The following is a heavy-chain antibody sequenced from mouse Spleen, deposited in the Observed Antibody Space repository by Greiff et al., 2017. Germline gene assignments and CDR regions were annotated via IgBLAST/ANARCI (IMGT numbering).Heavy chain of an antibody. CDR1: GFTFSSYA. V-gene: IGHV5-9-1*02. CDR3: TRERTLTTVVATRSYFDY. D-gene: IGHD1-1*01. CDR2: ISSGGDYI. Sequence: EVMLVESGEGLVKPGGSLKLSCAASGFTFSSYAMSWVRQTPEKRLEWVAYISSGGDYIYYADTVKGRFTISRDNARKTLYLQMSSLKSEDTAMYYCTRERTLTTVVATRSYFDYWGQGTTLTVSS. J-gene: IGHJ2*01.